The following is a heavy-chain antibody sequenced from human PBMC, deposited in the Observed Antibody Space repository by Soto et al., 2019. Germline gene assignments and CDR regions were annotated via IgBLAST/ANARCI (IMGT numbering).Heavy chain of an antibody. V-gene: IGHV1-69*01. CDR2: IIPIFGTA. CDR3: ARISETSCPTCYYYYGMDV. Sequence: QVQLVQSGAEVKKPGSSVKVSCKASGGTFSSYAISWVRQAPGQGLEWMGGIIPIFGTANYAQKFQGRVTITAEESTSTAYMELSSLISEDTAVYYCARISETSCPTCYYYYGMDVWGQGTTVTVSS. D-gene: IGHD2-2*01. J-gene: IGHJ6*02. CDR1: GGTFSSYA.